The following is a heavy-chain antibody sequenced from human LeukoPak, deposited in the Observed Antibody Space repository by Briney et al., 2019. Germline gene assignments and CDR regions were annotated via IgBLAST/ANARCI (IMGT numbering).Heavy chain of an antibody. Sequence: SETLSLTCTVSGGSISSYYWSWIRQPPGKGLEWIGYIYYSGSTNYNPSPKSRVTISVDTSKNQFSLKLSSVTAADTAVYYCARDMATRSNWFDPWGQGTLVTVSS. V-gene: IGHV4-59*01. CDR2: IYYSGST. J-gene: IGHJ5*02. D-gene: IGHD5-24*01. CDR1: GGSISSYY. CDR3: ARDMATRSNWFDP.